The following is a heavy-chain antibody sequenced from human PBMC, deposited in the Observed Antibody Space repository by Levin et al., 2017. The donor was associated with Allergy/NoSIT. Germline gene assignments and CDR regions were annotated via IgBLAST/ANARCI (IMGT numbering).Heavy chain of an antibody. CDR1: GISVSGNY. CDR3: ARVRYEHNYYYYYMDV. D-gene: IGHD1-1*01. Sequence: SCAVSGISVSGNYMSWVRQAPGKGLDWVSVIYPGSSTYYSDSVKGRFTISRDNSKNTLYLQMNSLRAEDTAVYFCARVRYEHNYYYYYMDVWGKGTTVTVSS. V-gene: IGHV3-53*01. J-gene: IGHJ6*03. CDR2: IYPGSST.